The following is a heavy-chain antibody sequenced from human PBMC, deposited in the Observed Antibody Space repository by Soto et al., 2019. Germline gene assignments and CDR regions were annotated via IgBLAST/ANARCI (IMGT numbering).Heavy chain of an antibody. J-gene: IGHJ6*02. CDR2: ISVSGAST. D-gene: IGHD6-13*01. Sequence: XGSLRLSCSASGFTFSSYAMSWVRQAPGKGLEWVSGISVSGASTYYADSVKGRFSISRDNSKNTLYLQVNSLRAEDTAVYYCAKGRAAAGEVDYYYGMDFWGQGTTVTVSS. CDR3: AKGRAAAGEVDYYYGMDF. CDR1: GFTFSSYA. V-gene: IGHV3-23*01.